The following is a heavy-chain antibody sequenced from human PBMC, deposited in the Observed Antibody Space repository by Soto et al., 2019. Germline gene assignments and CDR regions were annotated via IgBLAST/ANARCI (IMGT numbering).Heavy chain of an antibody. CDR3: ARDSAGTTADYNCIDV. J-gene: IGHJ6*02. Sequence: SETLSLTCTVSGGSVSSGSYFWSWIRQPPGKGLEWLGYIYYTGSTNYNPYLKSRVTMSLDTSNNQFSLKLSSVTAADAAVYYCARDSAGTTADYNCIDVWGRGPTGTVSS. V-gene: IGHV4-61*01. CDR1: GGSVSSGSYF. D-gene: IGHD2-15*01. CDR2: IYYTGST.